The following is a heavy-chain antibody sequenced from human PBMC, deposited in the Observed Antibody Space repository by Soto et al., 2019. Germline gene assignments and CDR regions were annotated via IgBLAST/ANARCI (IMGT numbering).Heavy chain of an antibody. J-gene: IGHJ4*02. CDR3: AYRWGGTGSYFDQ. Sequence: QITLKESGPTVVKPTQTLTLTCTFSGFSVNSKGVGVGWIRQPPGKALEYVALIYWDDDKRYSPSLRHRLTITKDASGNPVVLSLADVDTVDTGTYYCAYRWGGTGSYFDQWGPGIGVTVSS. V-gene: IGHV2-5*02. D-gene: IGHD3-10*01. CDR2: IYWDDDK. CDR1: GFSVNSKGVG.